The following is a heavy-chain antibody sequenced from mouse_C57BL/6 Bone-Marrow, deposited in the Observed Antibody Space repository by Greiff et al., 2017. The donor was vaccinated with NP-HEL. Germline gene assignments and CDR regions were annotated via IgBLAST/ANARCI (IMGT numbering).Heavy chain of an antibody. V-gene: IGHV1-52*01. Sequence: QVHVKQPGAELVRPGSSVKLSCKASGYTFTSYWMHWVKQRPIQGLEWIGNIDPSDSETHYNQKFKDKATLTVDKSSSTAYMQLSSLTSEDSAVYYCARLGTQFDYWGQGTTLTVSS. CDR3: ARLGTQFDY. CDR2: IDPSDSET. CDR1: GYTFTSYW. J-gene: IGHJ2*01. D-gene: IGHD2-14*01.